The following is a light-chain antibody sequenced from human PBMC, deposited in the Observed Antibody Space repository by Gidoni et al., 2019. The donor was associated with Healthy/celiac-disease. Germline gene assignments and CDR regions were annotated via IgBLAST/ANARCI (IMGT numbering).Light chain of an antibody. J-gene: IGKJ5*01. CDR3: QQYYSYPT. CDR2: AAS. V-gene: IGKV1-8*01. CDR1: QGISSY. Sequence: AIRMTQSPSSLSASTGDRVTITCRASQGISSYLAWYQQKPGKATKLLIYAASTLQSGVPSRFSGSGSGTDFTLTNSCLQSEDFATYYCQQYYSYPTFGQGTRLEIK.